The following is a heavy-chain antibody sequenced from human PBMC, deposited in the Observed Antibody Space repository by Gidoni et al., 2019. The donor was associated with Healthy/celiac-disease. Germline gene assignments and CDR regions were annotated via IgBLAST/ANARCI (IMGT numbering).Heavy chain of an antibody. D-gene: IGHD3-10*01. Sequence: EVQLVESGGGLVQPGGSLRLSCAASGFTVSSNYMSWVRQAPGKGLEWVSVIDSGGSTYYADSVKGRFTISRHNSKNTLYLQMNSLRAEDTAVYYCARDYWVQGVITQPPDYYYYYGMDVWGQGTTVTVSS. CDR2: IDSGGST. CDR1: GFTVSSNY. V-gene: IGHV3-53*04. J-gene: IGHJ6*02. CDR3: ARDYWVQGVITQPPDYYYYYGMDV.